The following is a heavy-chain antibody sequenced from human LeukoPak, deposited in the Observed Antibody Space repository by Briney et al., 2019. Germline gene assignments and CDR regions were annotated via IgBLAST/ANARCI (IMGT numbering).Heavy chain of an antibody. D-gene: IGHD3-3*01. CDR2: ISYDGSNK. CDR3: AKDRPPRDYDFWSGYIVQASNFDY. J-gene: IGHJ4*02. Sequence: GGSLRLSCAASGFTFSSYGMHWVRQAPGKGLEWVAVISYDGSNKYYADSVKGRFTISRDNSKNTLYLQMNSLRAEDTAVYYCAKDRPPRDYDFWSGYIVQASNFDYWGQGTLVTVSS. V-gene: IGHV3-30*18. CDR1: GFTFSSYG.